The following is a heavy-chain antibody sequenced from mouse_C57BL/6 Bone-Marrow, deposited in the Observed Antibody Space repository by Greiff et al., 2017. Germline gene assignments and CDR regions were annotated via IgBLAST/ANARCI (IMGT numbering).Heavy chain of an antibody. Sequence: EVQLVESEGGLVQPGSSMKLSCTASGFTFSDYYMAWVRQVPEKGLEWVANINYDGSSTYYLDSLKSRFIISRDNAKNILYLQMSSLKSEDTATYYCARGIYYGNFWYFDVWGTGTTVTVSS. J-gene: IGHJ1*03. CDR1: GFTFSDYY. CDR2: INYDGSST. D-gene: IGHD2-1*01. V-gene: IGHV5-16*01. CDR3: ARGIYYGNFWYFDV.